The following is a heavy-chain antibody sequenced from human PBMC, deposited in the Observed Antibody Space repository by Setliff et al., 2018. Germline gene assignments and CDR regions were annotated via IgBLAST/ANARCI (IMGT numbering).Heavy chain of an antibody. D-gene: IGHD3-22*01. V-gene: IGHV1-46*01. J-gene: IGHJ4*02. Sequence: ASVKVSCKASGYSFTNHYIHWVRQAPGQGLEWMGRTNPSSGGISYAQKFQGRVTMTRDTSTSTVYMELSSLRTEDTAVYYCARRYYDSYARYYVVGDYWGQGTPVTVSS. CDR1: GYSFTNHY. CDR2: TNPSSGGI. CDR3: ARRYYDSYARYYVVGDY.